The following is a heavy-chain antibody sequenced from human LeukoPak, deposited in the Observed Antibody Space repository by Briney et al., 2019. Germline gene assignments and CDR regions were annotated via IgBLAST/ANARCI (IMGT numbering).Heavy chain of an antibody. CDR3: ARGAGGYSYGFDL. J-gene: IGHJ4*02. D-gene: IGHD5-18*01. CDR2: VNPHSGGT. CDR1: GYTFTDYY. V-gene: IGHV1-2*02. Sequence: VASMKVSCKASGYTFTDYYIHWVRQAPGQGLEWMGWVNPHSGGTNYAQKFQGRVTMTRDTSISTAYMELSRLRSDDTAIYYCARGAGGYSYGFDLWGQGALVTVSS.